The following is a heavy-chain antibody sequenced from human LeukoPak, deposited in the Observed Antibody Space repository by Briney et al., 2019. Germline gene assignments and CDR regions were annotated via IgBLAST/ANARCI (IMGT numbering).Heavy chain of an antibody. CDR1: GFTFSSYG. D-gene: IGHD6-13*01. CDR3: AKFYSSSWYEYFDY. J-gene: IGHJ4*02. CDR2: ISGSGGST. Sequence: GGSLRLSCAASGFTFSSYGMHWVRQAPGKGLEWVSAISGSGGSTYYADSVKGRFTISRDNSKNTLYLQMNSLRAEDTAVYYCAKFYSSSWYEYFDYWGQGTLVTVSS. V-gene: IGHV3-23*01.